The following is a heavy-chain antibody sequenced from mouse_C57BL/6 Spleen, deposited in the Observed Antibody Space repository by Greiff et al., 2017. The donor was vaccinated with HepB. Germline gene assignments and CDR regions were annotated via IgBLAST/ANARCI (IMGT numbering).Heavy chain of an antibody. Sequence: DVMLVESGGGLVQPGESLKLSCESNEYEFPSHDMSWVRKTPEKRLELVAAINSDGGSTYYPDTMERRFIIARDNTKKNLYLQMSSLRSEDTALYDCERQDGYYGEFACWGQGTLVTVSA. J-gene: IGHJ3*01. CDR2: INSDGGST. CDR1: EYEFPSHD. D-gene: IGHD2-3*01. CDR3: ERQDGYYGEFAC. V-gene: IGHV5-2*01.